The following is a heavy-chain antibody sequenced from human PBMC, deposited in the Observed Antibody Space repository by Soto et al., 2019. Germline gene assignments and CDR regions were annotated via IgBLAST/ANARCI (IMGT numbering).Heavy chain of an antibody. J-gene: IGHJ6*03. CDR1: GYTFPSYY. Sequence: ASVKVSCKASGYTFPSYYMHWLRQAPGQGLEWMGIINPSGGSTSYAQKFQGRVTMTRDTSTSTVYMELSSLRSEDTAVYYCAFDPKNYYYYYMDVWGKGTTVTVSS. CDR3: AFDPKNYYYYYMDV. CDR2: INPSGGST. V-gene: IGHV1-46*03.